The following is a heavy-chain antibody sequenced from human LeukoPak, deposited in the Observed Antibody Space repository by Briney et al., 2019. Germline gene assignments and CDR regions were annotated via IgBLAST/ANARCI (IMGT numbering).Heavy chain of an antibody. CDR1: GFSFKTYD. V-gene: IGHV3-23*01. J-gene: IGHJ1*01. CDR3: ATITSMRVVLIS. D-gene: IGHD3-22*01. CDR2: ISVSATNT. Sequence: GGSLRLSCAASGFSFKTYDMTWVRQAPGKGLEWVSTISVSATNTYYADSVKGRFTISRDNSKNTLYLQMNSLRADDTAVYYCATITSMRVVLISWGQGTLVTVSS.